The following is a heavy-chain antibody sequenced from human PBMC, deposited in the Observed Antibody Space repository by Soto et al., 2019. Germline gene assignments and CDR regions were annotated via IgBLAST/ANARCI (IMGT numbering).Heavy chain of an antibody. CDR2: IIPILGIA. D-gene: IGHD2-21*02. CDR1: GGTFSSYT. J-gene: IGHJ4*02. Sequence: QVQLVQSGAEVKKPGSSVKVSCKTSGGTFSSYTISWVRQAPGQGLEWVGRIIPILGIANCAQKFQGRVTITADKSTSTAYMELSSLRSEDTAVYYCARSSYCGGDCYSGGDYWGQGTLVTVSS. V-gene: IGHV1-69*02. CDR3: ARSSYCGGDCYSGGDY.